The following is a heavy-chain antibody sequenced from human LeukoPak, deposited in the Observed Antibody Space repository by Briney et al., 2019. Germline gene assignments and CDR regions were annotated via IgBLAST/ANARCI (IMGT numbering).Heavy chain of an antibody. CDR2: INHSGST. V-gene: IGHV4-34*01. Sequence: SETLSLTCAVYGGSFSGYYWSWIRQPPGKGLEWIGEINHSGSTNYNPSLKSRVTISVDTSKNQFSLKLSSVTAADTAVYYCASRSGSYGYGMDVWGQGTTVTVSS. D-gene: IGHD1-26*01. CDR3: ASRSGSYGYGMDV. CDR1: GGSFSGYY. J-gene: IGHJ6*02.